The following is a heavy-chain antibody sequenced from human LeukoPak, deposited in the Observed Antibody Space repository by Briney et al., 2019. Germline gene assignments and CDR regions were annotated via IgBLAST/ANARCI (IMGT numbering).Heavy chain of an antibody. J-gene: IGHJ4*02. Sequence: SEILSLTCTVSGGSISSYYWSWIRQSPGKGLDWIGYIYYSGSTKYNPSLKSRVTISVDTSKNQFSLTLTSVTAADTAVYYCAKDLSYGSGSYYYWGQGTLVTVSS. CDR3: AKDLSYGSGSYYY. CDR1: GGSISSYY. V-gene: IGHV4-59*01. CDR2: IYYSGST. D-gene: IGHD3-10*01.